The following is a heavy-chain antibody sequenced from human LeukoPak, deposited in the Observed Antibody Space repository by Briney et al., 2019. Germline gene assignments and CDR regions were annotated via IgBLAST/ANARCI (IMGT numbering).Heavy chain of an antibody. Sequence: GESLNISCKGSGYNFTSYWIAWVRQMPGRGLEWMGIIYPGDSDTRYSPSFQGQVIISADKSISTAYLQWSSLKASDTAIYYCATYSDTFYFDCWGQGTLVTLSS. J-gene: IGHJ4*02. CDR3: ATYSDTFYFDC. D-gene: IGHD3-16*01. CDR2: IYPGDSDT. CDR1: GYNFTSYW. V-gene: IGHV5-51*01.